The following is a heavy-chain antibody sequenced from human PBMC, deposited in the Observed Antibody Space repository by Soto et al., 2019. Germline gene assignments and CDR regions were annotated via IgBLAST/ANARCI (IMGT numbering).Heavy chain of an antibody. CDR1: GYTFTGYY. CDR3: ARGLPKTYYDFWSGSDHYYYGMDV. CDR2: INPNSGGT. D-gene: IGHD3-3*01. J-gene: IGHJ6*02. Sequence: EASVKVSCKASGYTFTGYYMHWVRQAPGQGLEWMGWINPNSGGTNYAQKFQGWVTMTRDTSISTAYMELSRLRSDDTAVYYCARGLPKTYYDFWSGSDHYYYGMDVWGQGTTVTVSS. V-gene: IGHV1-2*04.